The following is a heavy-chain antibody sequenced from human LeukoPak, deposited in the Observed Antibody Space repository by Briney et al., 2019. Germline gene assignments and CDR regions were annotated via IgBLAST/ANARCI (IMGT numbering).Heavy chain of an antibody. CDR3: ARVTRRWSGSNYDPDY. CDR2: ISGSGSTT. Sequence: GGSLRLSCTASGFTFGDYAMSWVRQAPGKGLEWVSAISGSGSTTYYADPVKGRFTISRDNSKNTLYLQMNSLRAEDTAVYYCARVTRRWSGSNYDPDYWGQGTLVTVSS. D-gene: IGHD3-3*01. V-gene: IGHV3-23*01. J-gene: IGHJ4*02. CDR1: GFTFGDYA.